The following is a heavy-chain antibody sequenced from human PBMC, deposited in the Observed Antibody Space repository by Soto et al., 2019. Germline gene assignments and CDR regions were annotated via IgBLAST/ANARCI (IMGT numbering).Heavy chain of an antibody. CDR3: ARQVDTTTTCLGKRTTNLRIRMDV. Sequence: PGESLKISCKGFGYSFTNYWIGWVRQMPGKGLEWMGIIYPGVSDTRYSPSFQGQVTTSADKSISTAYLQWSSLKASDTAMYYCARQVDTTTTCLGKRTTNLRIRMDVWAQGTTVTVYS. CDR1: GYSFTNYW. V-gene: IGHV5-51*01. CDR2: IYPGVSDT. J-gene: IGHJ6*02. D-gene: IGHD1-7*01.